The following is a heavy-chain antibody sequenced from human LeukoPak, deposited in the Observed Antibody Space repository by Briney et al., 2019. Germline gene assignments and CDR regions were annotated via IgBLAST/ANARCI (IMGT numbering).Heavy chain of an antibody. CDR1: AACASSISAA. D-gene: IGHD6-13*01. Sequence: SQTRSLTCPIYAACASSISAACNWIMQSPSSGLEWLGRTYYRSKWYTDYAVSVKSRITINPDTSRNQFSLQLNSVTPEDTAVYYCARGGDNSSKFDYWGQGTLVTVSS. CDR2: TYYRSKWYT. V-gene: IGHV6-1*01. J-gene: IGHJ4*02. CDR3: ARGGDNSSKFDY.